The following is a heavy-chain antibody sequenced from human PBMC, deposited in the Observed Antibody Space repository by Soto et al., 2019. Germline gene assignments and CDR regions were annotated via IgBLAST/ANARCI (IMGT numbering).Heavy chain of an antibody. CDR3: EKRYSYGYRPDY. CDR1: GFTFSSYG. D-gene: IGHD5-18*01. V-gene: IGHV3-30*18. Sequence: GGSLRLSCAASGFTFSSYGMHWVRQAPGKGLEWVAVISYDGSNKYYADSVKGRFTISRDNSKNTLYLQMNSLRAEDTAVYYCEKRYSYGYRPDYWGQGTLVTVSS. CDR2: ISYDGSNK. J-gene: IGHJ4*02.